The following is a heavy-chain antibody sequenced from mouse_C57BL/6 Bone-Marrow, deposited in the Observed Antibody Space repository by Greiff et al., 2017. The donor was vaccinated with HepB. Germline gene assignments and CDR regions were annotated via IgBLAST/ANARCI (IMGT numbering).Heavy chain of an antibody. CDR2: VYPYNGGT. J-gene: IGHJ2*01. CDR1: GFTFTDYY. D-gene: IGHD2-1*01. CDR3: AIWGFYDGNQYYFDY. Sequence: EVQLVESGPVLVKPGPSVKISCKASGFTFTDYYMHWVKQSHGKSLEWIGLVYPYNGGTSYNQKFKGKATLTVDKSSSTAYMELNSLTSEDSAVYYCAIWGFYDGNQYYFDYWGQGTTLTVSS. V-gene: IGHV1-36*01.